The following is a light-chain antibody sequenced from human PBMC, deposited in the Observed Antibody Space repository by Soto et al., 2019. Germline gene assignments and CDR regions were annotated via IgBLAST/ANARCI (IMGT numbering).Light chain of an antibody. CDR3: GSWDSSLSDYV. CDR1: SSNIGNNY. CDR2: DNN. Sequence: QSVLTQPPSVSAAPGQKVTISCSGSSSNIGNNYVSWYQQLPGTAPKLLIYDNNKRPSGIPDRFSGSKSGTSATLGITGLQTGDEADYYSGSWDSSLSDYVFGNGTKVTVL. V-gene: IGLV1-51*01. J-gene: IGLJ1*01.